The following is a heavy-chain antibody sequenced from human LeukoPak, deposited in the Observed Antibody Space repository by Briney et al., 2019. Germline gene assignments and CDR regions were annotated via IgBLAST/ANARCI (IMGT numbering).Heavy chain of an antibody. CDR2: INHSGST. J-gene: IGHJ4*02. Sequence: SETLSLTCDVSGGSFSGYYWSWIRQPPGKGLEWIGEINHSGSTNYNPSLKSRVTISVDTSKNQFSLKLSSVTAADTAVYYCARANGYSHGGFDYWGQGTLVTVSS. CDR1: GGSFSGYY. D-gene: IGHD5-18*01. V-gene: IGHV4-34*01. CDR3: ARANGYSHGGFDY.